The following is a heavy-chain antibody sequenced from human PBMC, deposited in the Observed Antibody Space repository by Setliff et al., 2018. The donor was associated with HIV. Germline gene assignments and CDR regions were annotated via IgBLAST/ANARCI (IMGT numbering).Heavy chain of an antibody. D-gene: IGHD2-2*02. V-gene: IGHV1-18*01. CDR2: ISPYNGNT. CDR1: GYSFNSFG. CDR3: ARWGGTSAINEAFDF. Sequence: GASVKVSCKASGYSFNSFGITWVRQAPGQGLEWMGWISPYNGNTNYAEVLQGRVTMTTDTSTRTAYMELTSLRSDDTAVYYCARWGGTSAINEAFDFWGQGTLVTVSS. J-gene: IGHJ4*02.